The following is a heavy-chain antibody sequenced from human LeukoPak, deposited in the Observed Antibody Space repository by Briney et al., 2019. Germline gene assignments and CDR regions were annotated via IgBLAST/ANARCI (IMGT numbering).Heavy chain of an antibody. CDR2: IYYSGST. J-gene: IGHJ5*02. D-gene: IGHD2-15*01. Sequence: SKTLSLTCTVSGGSISSGGYYWSWIRQHPGKGLEWIGYIYYSGSTYYNPSLKSRVTISVDTSKNQFSLKLSSVTAADTAVYYCARAPHCSGGSCYSQNWFDPWGQGTLVTVSS. V-gene: IGHV4-31*03. CDR1: GGSISSGGYY. CDR3: ARAPHCSGGSCYSQNWFDP.